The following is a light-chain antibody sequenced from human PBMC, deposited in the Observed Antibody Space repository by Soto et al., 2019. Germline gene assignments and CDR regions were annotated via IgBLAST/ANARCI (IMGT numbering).Light chain of an antibody. CDR1: QGVSTY. J-gene: IGKJ3*01. V-gene: IGKV1-27*01. CDR3: QEYNSAPFT. Sequence: DIPMTQSPASLSASVGDRVTISCRASQGVSTYLAWYQQKPGKVPTLLVYAASTLQTGVPSRFSGRGSGRAFTLHISSLQPEDVATNYYQEYNSAPFTFGPGTKVDIK. CDR2: AAS.